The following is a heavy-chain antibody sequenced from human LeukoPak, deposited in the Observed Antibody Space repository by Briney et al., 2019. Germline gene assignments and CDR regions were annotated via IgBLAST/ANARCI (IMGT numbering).Heavy chain of an antibody. D-gene: IGHD3-10*01. CDR3: AAGGSGSYHY. CDR1: GFTFSSYA. V-gene: IGHV3-23*01. CDR2: ISGSGGST. Sequence: GGSLRLSCAASGFTFSSYAMSWVRQAPGKGLEWVSAISGSGGSTYYADSVKGRFTISRDNSKNTLYLQMNSLRAADTAVYYCAAGGSGSYHYWGQGTLVTVSS. J-gene: IGHJ4*02.